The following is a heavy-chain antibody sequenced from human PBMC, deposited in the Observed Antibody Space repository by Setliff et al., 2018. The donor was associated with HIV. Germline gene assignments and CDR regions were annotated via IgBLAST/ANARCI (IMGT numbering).Heavy chain of an antibody. CDR2: ISYTGST. CDR1: GGSMNSHH. D-gene: IGHD7-27*01. V-gene: IGHV4-59*11. J-gene: IGHJ4*02. CDR3: ARDSTTGDGADF. Sequence: SETLSFTCTVTGGSMNSHHWSWIRQPPGKGLEWIGYISYTGSTNYNPSLKNRVTMSLDTSKNQFSLKLSSVSAADTAVYYCARDSTTGDGADFWGPGTLVTVTS.